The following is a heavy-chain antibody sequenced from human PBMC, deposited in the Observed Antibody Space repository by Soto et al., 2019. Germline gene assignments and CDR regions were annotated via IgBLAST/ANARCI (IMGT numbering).Heavy chain of an antibody. Sequence: PSETLSLTCAVSGGSISSGGYSWSWIGQPPGKGLEWIGYIYHSGSTYYNPSLKSRVTISVDRSKNQFSLKLSSVTAADTAVYYCARGNYYYYGMDVWGQGTTVTVSS. CDR2: IYHSGST. CDR3: ARGNYYYYGMDV. V-gene: IGHV4-30-2*01. J-gene: IGHJ6*02. CDR1: GGSISSGGYS.